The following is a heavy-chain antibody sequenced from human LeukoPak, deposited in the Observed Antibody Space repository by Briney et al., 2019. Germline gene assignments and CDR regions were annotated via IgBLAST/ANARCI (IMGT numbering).Heavy chain of an antibody. J-gene: IGHJ4*02. V-gene: IGHV4-31*03. CDR3: ARASLTGYYTGSYFDY. CDR2: IYYSGRT. CDR1: GGSISSGGYY. D-gene: IGHD3-9*01. Sequence: SETLSLTCTVSGGSISSGGYYWSWIRQHPGKGLEWIGYIYYSGRTYYNPSLKSRVTISVDTSKNQFSLKLSSVTAADTAVYYCARASLTGYYTGSYFDYWGQGTLVTVSS.